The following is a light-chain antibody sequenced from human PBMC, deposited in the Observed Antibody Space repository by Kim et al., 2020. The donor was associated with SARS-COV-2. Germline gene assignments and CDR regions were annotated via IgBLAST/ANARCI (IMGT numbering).Light chain of an antibody. CDR2: RDS. CDR3: QVWDSSNVV. V-gene: IGLV3-9*01. CDR1: NIGSKN. J-gene: IGLJ2*01. Sequence: SVALGQTARITCGGNNIGSKNVHWYQQKPGQATVLVIYRDSNRPSGIPERFSGSNSGNTATLTISRAQAGDEADYYCQVWDSSNVVFGGGTQLTVL.